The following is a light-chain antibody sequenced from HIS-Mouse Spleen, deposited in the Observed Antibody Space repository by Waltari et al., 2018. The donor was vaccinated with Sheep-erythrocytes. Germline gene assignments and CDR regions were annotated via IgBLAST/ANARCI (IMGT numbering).Light chain of an antibody. Sequence: QSALTQPRSVSGSPGQSVTISCTGTSSDVGGYNYVSRYQQHPGKAPKLMIYDVSKRPSGVPDRFSGSKSGTTASLTISGLQAEDEADYYCCSYAGSYTYVFGTGTKVTVL. CDR2: DVS. CDR1: SSDVGGYNY. CDR3: CSYAGSYTYV. V-gene: IGLV2-11*01. J-gene: IGLJ1*01.